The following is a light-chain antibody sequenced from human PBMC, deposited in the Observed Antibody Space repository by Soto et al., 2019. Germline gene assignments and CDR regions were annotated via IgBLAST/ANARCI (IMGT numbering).Light chain of an antibody. CDR1: SSDVGGYKY. J-gene: IGLJ1*01. Sequence: QSVLTQPASVSGSPGQSITVSCTGTSSDVGGYKYVSWYQHHPGKAPKLMISEVSNRPSGASTRFSGSKSGNTASLTISGLQAEDEADYYCLSYTSDSTLYVFGSGTKVTVL. CDR3: LSYTSDSTLYV. V-gene: IGLV2-14*01. CDR2: EVS.